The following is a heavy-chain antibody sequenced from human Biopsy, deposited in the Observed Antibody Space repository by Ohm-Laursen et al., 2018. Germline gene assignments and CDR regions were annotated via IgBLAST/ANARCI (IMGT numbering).Heavy chain of an antibody. CDR2: IYNTGST. CDR1: GGFISTYY. V-gene: IGHV4-4*07. CDR3: ARDLPYYENSGYGAFDM. J-gene: IGHJ3*02. D-gene: IGHD3-22*01. Sequence: SDTLSLTCTVSGGFISTYYWNWIRQPAGKALEWIGRIYNTGSTNYNPSLRSRVTMSVDTSKNQFSLKMSSVTAADTAVYYCARDLPYYENSGYGAFDMWGQGTMVTVSS.